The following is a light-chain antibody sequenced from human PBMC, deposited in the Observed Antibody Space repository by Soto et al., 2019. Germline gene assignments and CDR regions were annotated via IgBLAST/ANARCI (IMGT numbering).Light chain of an antibody. V-gene: IGKV3-15*01. CDR3: QQYNKWPLT. CDR1: QSVSTH. Sequence: EVVMTQSPATLSVSPGETATLSCRASQSVSTHVAWFQQKPGQVPRLLIYSPSTRAAGIPAKFSGSGSGTEFPLTISFLQSEDFAVYYCQQYNKWPLTFGGGTRVEI. J-gene: IGKJ4*01. CDR2: SPS.